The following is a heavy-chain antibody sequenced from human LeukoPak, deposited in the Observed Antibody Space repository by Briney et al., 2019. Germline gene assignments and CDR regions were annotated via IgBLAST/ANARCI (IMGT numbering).Heavy chain of an antibody. J-gene: IGHJ3*01. CDR1: GFTFSHYG. Sequence: HPGRSLRLSCAASGFTFSHYGMHWVRQAPGKGLEWVAVIWFDGSSKYYADSVKGRFTISRDNSKNTLFLQMNSLRAEDAAVYYCARPYYSSAYYGDSFDVWGQGTMVTVSS. CDR2: IWFDGSSK. D-gene: IGHD6-19*01. V-gene: IGHV3-33*01. CDR3: ARPYYSSAYYGDSFDV.